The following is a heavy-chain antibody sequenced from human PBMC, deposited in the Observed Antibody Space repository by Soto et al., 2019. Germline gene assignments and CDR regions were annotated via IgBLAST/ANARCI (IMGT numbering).Heavy chain of an antibody. CDR2: ISSSGSTI. V-gene: IGHV3-11*01. CDR1: GFTFSDYY. Sequence: LRLSCAASGFTFSDYYMSWIRQAPGKGLEWVSYISSSGSTIYYADSVKGRFTISRDNAKNSLYLQMNSLRAEDTAVYYCAREHDYGDYHQLIDYWGQGTLVTVS. CDR3: AREHDYGDYHQLIDY. D-gene: IGHD4-17*01. J-gene: IGHJ4*02.